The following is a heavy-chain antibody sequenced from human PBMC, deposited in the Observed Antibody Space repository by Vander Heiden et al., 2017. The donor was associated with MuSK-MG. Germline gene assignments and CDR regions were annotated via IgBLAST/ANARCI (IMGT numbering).Heavy chain of an antibody. V-gene: IGHV3-21*03. CDR1: GFTCSSYS. J-gene: IGHJ4*02. CDR3: ARTPNPRDSKDYGY. D-gene: IGHD3-22*01. CDR2: ISSSSSYI. Sequence: EVQLVESGGGLVKPGGSLRLSCAASGFTCSSYSMNWVRQAPGKGLEWVSSISSSSSYIYYADSVKGRFTISRDNAKNSLYLQMNSLRAEDTAVYYCARTPNPRDSKDYGYWGQGTLVTVSS.